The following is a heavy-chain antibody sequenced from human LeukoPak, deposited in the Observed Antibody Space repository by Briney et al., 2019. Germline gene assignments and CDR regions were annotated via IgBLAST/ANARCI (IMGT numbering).Heavy chain of an antibody. CDR2: ISTYNGNT. CDR3: ARDTAAAGGGGYYYYYYMDV. CDR1: GYTFTGYY. V-gene: IGHV1-18*04. D-gene: IGHD6-13*01. Sequence: GASVKVSCKASGYTFTGYYMHWVRQAPGQGLEWMGWISTYNGNTNYAPKVRGRVTMTTDTSTNTAYMELRSLTSDDTAMYFCARDTAAAGGGGYYYYYYMDVWGKGTTVTISS. J-gene: IGHJ6*03.